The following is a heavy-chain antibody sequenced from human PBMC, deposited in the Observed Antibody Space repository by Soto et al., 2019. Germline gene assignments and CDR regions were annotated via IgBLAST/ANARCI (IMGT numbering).Heavy chain of an antibody. J-gene: IGHJ5*01. V-gene: IGHV4-59*01. CDR1: GGSISMYG. CDR2: IYDSGNT. CDR3: ARSDGNWFDS. Sequence: TSETLSLTCTVSGGSISMYGCYWIRQPQGKGLEWNSYIYDSGNTNYTPSIKSRVTISVDTSKNQFSLQLSSVTAADTAVYYCARSDGNWFDSWGQGTLVTVSS.